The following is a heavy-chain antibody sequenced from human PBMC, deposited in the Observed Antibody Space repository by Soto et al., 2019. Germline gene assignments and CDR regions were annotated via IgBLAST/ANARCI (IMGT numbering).Heavy chain of an antibody. Sequence: ETXFLTCPVSGGSITGYYWSWIRQPPGKGLEWIGYISYSGNANYIPSLKSRVFMSVDTSKNQISLNVTSATAADTAVYYCARGVGSSPPRYWGQGTLVTVSS. V-gene: IGHV4-59*01. D-gene: IGHD1-26*01. CDR1: GGSITGYY. CDR2: ISYSGNA. J-gene: IGHJ1*01. CDR3: ARGVGSSPPRY.